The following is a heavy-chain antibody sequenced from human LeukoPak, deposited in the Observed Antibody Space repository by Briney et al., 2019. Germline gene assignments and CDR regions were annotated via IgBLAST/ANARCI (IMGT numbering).Heavy chain of an antibody. Sequence: SETLSLTCTVSGGSIYLFYWSWIRQPPGKGLEWIGTIYYSGSTYYNPSLRSRVTISVDTSNNQFSLKLSSVTAADTAVYYCARRSSSNGDCFDYWGQGTLVTVSS. CDR3: ARRSSSNGDCFDY. CDR1: GGSIYLFY. V-gene: IGHV4-39*07. J-gene: IGHJ4*02. CDR2: IYYSGST. D-gene: IGHD6-6*01.